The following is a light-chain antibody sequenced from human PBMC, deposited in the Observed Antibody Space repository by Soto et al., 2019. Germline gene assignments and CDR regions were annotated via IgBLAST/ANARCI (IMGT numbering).Light chain of an antibody. CDR3: SSYTGISIYV. CDR2: DVR. V-gene: IGLV2-14*01. J-gene: IGLJ1*01. Sequence: SVLPQPASSSGPPGQSITISCTGTSSDVGGYNFVSWYQQHPGKAPKLMTYDVRNRPSGVSNRFSGSKSVNTASLTISGLQVEDGVDFYGSSYTGISIYVFRTGPKV. CDR1: SSDVGGYNF.